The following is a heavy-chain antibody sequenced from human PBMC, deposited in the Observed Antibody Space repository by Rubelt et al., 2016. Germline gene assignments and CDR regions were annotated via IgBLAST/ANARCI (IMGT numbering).Heavy chain of an antibody. D-gene: IGHD2-8*01. J-gene: IGHJ6*02. CDR3: TTGILVYASLYGMDV. CDR2: IKSKTDGGTT. Sequence: VQLQQWGAGLLKPSETLSLTCAVYGGSFSGYYWSWIRQPPGKGLEWVGRIKSKTDGGTTDYAAPVKGRFTISREDSKNTLYLQMNSLKTEDTAVYYCTTGILVYASLYGMDVWGQGTTVTVSS. V-gene: IGHV3-15*01. CDR1: GGSFSGYY.